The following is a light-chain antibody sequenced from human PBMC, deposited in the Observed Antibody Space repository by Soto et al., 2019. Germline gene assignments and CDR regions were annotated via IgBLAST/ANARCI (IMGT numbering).Light chain of an antibody. CDR2: DVS. J-gene: IGKJ2*01. CDR1: QSFCNW. Sequence: DIQMTQSPSTLSASVGDRVSITCRASQSFCNWFAWYQQKPGKPPKLLIYDVSSLENGVPSRFSGSRSGTEFTLTISSLQPDDSAIYSCQQYNSYSYTFGQGTKLEI. V-gene: IGKV1-5*01. CDR3: QQYNSYSYT.